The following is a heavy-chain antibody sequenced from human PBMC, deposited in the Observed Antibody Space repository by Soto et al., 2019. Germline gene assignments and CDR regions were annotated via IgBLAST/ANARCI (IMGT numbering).Heavy chain of an antibody. CDR2: ISSSSSYI. Sequence: EVQLVESGGGLVKPGGSLRLSCAASGFTFSSYSMNWVRQAPGKGLEWVSSISSSSSYIYYADSVKGRFTISRDNAKNSLYLQMNSLRAEDTAVYYCARDQLMALEWLSWSVPTAPMDVWGQGTTVTVSS. V-gene: IGHV3-21*01. J-gene: IGHJ6*02. D-gene: IGHD3-3*01. CDR1: GFTFSSYS. CDR3: ARDQLMALEWLSWSVPTAPMDV.